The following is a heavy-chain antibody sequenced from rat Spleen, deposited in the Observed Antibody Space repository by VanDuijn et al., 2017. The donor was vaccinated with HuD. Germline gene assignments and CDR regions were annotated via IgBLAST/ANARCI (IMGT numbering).Heavy chain of an antibody. CDR2: ISYDGSST. V-gene: IGHV5-7*01. CDR3: ARHNSGYGVMEY. CDR1: GFTFSDYN. J-gene: IGHJ2*01. Sequence: EVQVVESGGGLVQPGRSLKPSCAASGFTFSDYNMAWVRPAPKKGLEWVATISYDGSSTYHRDSVKGRFTISRDNAKSTLYLQMDSLRSEDTATYYCARHNSGYGVMEYWGQGVMVTVSS. D-gene: IGHD4-3*01.